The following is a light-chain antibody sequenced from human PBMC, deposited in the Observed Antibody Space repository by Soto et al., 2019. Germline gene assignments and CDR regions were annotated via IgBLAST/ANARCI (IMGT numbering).Light chain of an antibody. CDR2: DAS. V-gene: IGKV1-5*01. Sequence: DIQMTQSPSTLSASVGDRVTITCRASQSMSDWLAWYQQKPGKAPKVLIYDASSLQSGVPSRFSGSGSGTEFTLTIESLQPDHVATYYCLRYNAFSQTFGQGTKVEI. CDR1: QSMSDW. J-gene: IGKJ1*01. CDR3: LRYNAFSQT.